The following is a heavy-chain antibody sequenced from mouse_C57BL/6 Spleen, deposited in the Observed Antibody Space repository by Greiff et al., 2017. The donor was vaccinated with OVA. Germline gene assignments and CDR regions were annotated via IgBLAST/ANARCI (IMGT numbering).Heavy chain of an antibody. CDR2: IWSDGST. CDR3: ARHRSNYDAMDY. D-gene: IGHD2-5*01. J-gene: IGHJ4*01. CDR1: GFSLTSYG. Sequence: QVQLQQSGPGLVAPSQRLSITCTVSGFSLTSYGVHWVRQPPGKGLEWLVVIWSDGSTTYNSALKSRLSISKDNSKSQVFLKMNSLQTDDTAMYYCARHRSNYDAMDYWGQGTSVTVSS. V-gene: IGHV2-6-1*01.